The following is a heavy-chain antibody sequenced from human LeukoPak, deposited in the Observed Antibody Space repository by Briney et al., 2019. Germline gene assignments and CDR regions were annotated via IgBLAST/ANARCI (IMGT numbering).Heavy chain of an antibody. V-gene: IGHV4-59*01. J-gene: IGHJ4*02. D-gene: IGHD4-11*01. CDR2: IYYSGST. Sequence: PSETLSLTCTVSGGSISSYYWSWIRQPPGKGLEWIGYIYYSGSTNYNPSLKSRVTISVDTSKNQFSLKLSSVTAADTAVYYCAREDSVYGGLMTTVNCPGWGQGTLVTVSS. CDR1: GGSISSYY. CDR3: AREDSVYGGLMTTVNCPG.